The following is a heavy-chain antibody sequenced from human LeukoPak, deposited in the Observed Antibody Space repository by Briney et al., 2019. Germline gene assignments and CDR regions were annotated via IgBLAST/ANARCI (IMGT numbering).Heavy chain of an antibody. D-gene: IGHD3-16*02. CDR2: ISGSGGST. Sequence: GGSLRLSCAASRFTFNTYAMSWVRQAPGKGLEWVSAISGSGGSTYYADSVKGRFTISRDNSKNTLYLQMNSLRAEDTAVYYCAKIMPNMITFGGVIGAVDYWGQGTLVTVSS. CDR3: AKIMPNMITFGGVIGAVDY. J-gene: IGHJ4*02. CDR1: RFTFNTYA. V-gene: IGHV3-23*01.